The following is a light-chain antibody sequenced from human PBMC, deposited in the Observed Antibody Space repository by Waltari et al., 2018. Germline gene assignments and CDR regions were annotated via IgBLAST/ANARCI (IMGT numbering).Light chain of an antibody. CDR1: PTISNY. CDR3: QQSFSSPHG. J-gene: IGKJ2*03. Sequence: DIQMTQSPSYLSASVGDRVTITCRASPTISNYLNWYQQKPGKAPKLLIFAASDLQSGVPSRFSGSGSGTDFALTISSLQPEDFATYYCQQSFSSPHGFGQGTKLQIK. V-gene: IGKV1-39*01. CDR2: AAS.